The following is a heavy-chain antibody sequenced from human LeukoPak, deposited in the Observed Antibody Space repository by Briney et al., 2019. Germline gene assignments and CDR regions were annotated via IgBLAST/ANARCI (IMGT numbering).Heavy chain of an antibody. CDR3: GRGGRGASDIWFDP. D-gene: IGHD3-10*01. CDR2: ISSDGSTT. J-gene: IGHJ5*02. Sequence: GGSLRLSCAASGFIFSSYGMYWVRQAPGKGLDWVSYISSDGSTTSYADSVRDRFTISRDNANNALYLQMDSLRVEDTAVYFWGRGGRGASDIWFDPWGQGNLATVSS. CDR1: GFIFSSYG. V-gene: IGHV3-48*03.